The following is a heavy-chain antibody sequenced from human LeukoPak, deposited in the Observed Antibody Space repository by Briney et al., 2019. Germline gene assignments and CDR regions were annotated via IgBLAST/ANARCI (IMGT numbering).Heavy chain of an antibody. D-gene: IGHD3-10*01. CDR1: GGSISSYL. Sequence: SETLSLTCTVSGGSISSYLWSWIRQPAGKELEWIGRVYTSGSTSYNPSLKSRVTMSVDTSKNQFSLKLRSVTAADTAVYYCARVAEGSGRYFPDYWGQGTLVTVSS. J-gene: IGHJ4*02. V-gene: IGHV4-4*07. CDR2: VYTSGST. CDR3: ARVAEGSGRYFPDY.